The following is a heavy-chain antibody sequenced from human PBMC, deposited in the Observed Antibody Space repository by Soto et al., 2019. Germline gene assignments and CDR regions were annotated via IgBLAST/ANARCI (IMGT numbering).Heavy chain of an antibody. D-gene: IGHD5-12*01. CDR1: GYSFTDFA. J-gene: IGHJ5*02. Sequence: QAQLVQSGAEVKKPGASVKVSCKASGYSFTDFAMHWVRLASGQRLEWMGWINADKGDTKYSPKFQGRVTITRDTSATTVYMELRSLRSEDTAVYYCVRGPLSGVATIWDYANWFDPWGQGSLVTVST. CDR3: VRGPLSGVATIWDYANWFDP. CDR2: INADKGDT. V-gene: IGHV1-3*01.